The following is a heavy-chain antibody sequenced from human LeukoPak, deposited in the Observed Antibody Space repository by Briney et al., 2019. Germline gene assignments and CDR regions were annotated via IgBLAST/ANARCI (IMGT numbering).Heavy chain of an antibody. CDR2: IYSGGST. CDR3: ARELDYYYDSSGYYSP. V-gene: IGHV3-66*01. J-gene: IGHJ5*02. Sequence: PGGSLRLSCAASGFNVSSNYMSWVRQAPGKGLEWVSVIYSGGSTYYADSVKGRFTISRDNSKNTLYLQMNSLRAEDTAVYYCARELDYYYDSSGYYSPWGQGTLVTVSS. CDR1: GFNVSSNY. D-gene: IGHD3-22*01.